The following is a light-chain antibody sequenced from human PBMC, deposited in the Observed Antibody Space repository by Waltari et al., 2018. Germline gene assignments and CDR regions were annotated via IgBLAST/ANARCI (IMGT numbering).Light chain of an antibody. J-gene: IGLJ1*01. V-gene: IGLV3-10*01. Sequence: SYELTQPPSVSVSPGQTARITCSGHELPRKYVYWFQQKSGQAPRLVIYEDTKRPPGIPERFSGSSSGTVATLTISGAQVDDEADYYCYSSDSTGLRVFGGGTTVVVL. CDR1: ELPRKY. CDR3: YSSDSTGLRV. CDR2: EDT.